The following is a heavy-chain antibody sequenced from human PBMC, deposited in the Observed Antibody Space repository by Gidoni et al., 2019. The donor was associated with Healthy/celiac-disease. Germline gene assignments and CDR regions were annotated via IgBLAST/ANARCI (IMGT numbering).Heavy chain of an antibody. CDR1: AFTFSSYW. CDR2: IKQDGSEK. J-gene: IGHJ4*02. D-gene: IGHD2-15*01. CDR3: ARGRLQVVFDY. V-gene: IGHV3-7*03. Sequence: EVQLVESGGGLVQPGGSLRLPCAAAAFTFSSYWMNWVRQAPGKGLEWVANIKQDGSEKYYVDSVKGRFTISRDNAKNSLYLQMNSLRAEDTAVYYCARGRLQVVFDYWGQGTLVTVSS.